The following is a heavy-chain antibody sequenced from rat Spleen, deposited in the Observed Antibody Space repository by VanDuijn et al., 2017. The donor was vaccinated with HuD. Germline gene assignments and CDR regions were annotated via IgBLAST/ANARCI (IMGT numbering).Heavy chain of an antibody. CDR1: GFSLMGYS. D-gene: IGHD3-8*01. CDR2: ISSGGST. CDR3: ARLRTSPFYFDY. Sequence: QVQLKESGPGLVQPSQTLSLTCTVSGFSLMGYSVHWVRQPPGKGLEWIAAISSGGSTYYNSALKSRLSISRDTSKSQVFLKLNSLQTTDTATYFCARLRTSPFYFDYWGQGVMVTVSS. J-gene: IGHJ2*01. V-gene: IGHV2S12*01.